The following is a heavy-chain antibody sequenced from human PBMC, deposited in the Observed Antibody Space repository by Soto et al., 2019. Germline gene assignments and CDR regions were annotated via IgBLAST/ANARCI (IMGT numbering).Heavy chain of an antibody. CDR1: GFKFSYYG. CDR2: IWYDGGRD. CDR3: ARGTSHFYYYMDV. D-gene: IGHD3-16*01. V-gene: IGHV3-33*01. J-gene: IGHJ6*03. Sequence: QVQLVESGGGVVQPGTSLRLSCTASGFKFSYYGMHWVRQGPGKGLEWVAVIWYDGGRDYYSDSVEGRFTISRDNFKNTVYLEMNSLSVEDTAVSYCARGTSHFYYYMDVWGEGTTVTVSS.